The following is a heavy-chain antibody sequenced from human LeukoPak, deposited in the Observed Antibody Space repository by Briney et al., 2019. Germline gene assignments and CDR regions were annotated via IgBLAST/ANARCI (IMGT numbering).Heavy chain of an antibody. Sequence: GESLKISCRGSGYSFTSYWISWVRQMPGKGLEWMGRIDPSDSYTNYSPSFQGHVTISADKSNSTAYLQWSSLKASDTAMYYCATLTYGSGSYTYFQHWGQGTLVTVSS. CDR2: IDPSDSYT. CDR1: GYSFTSYW. D-gene: IGHD3-10*01. J-gene: IGHJ1*01. V-gene: IGHV5-10-1*01. CDR3: ATLTYGSGSYTYFQH.